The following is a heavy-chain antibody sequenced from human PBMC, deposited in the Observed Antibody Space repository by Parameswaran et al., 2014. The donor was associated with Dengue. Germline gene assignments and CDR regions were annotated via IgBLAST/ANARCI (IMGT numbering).Heavy chain of an antibody. V-gene: IGHV1-2*02. Sequence: WVRQAPGQGLEYMGWINPNSGVTTYAQKFQGRVTMTRDTSTSTAYMELTRLKSDDTAVYFCARDLSTLAYYYFGLDVWGQGTTVTVSS. J-gene: IGHJ6*02. CDR2: INPNSGVT. CDR3: ARDLSTLAYYYFGLDV. D-gene: IGHD1-1*01.